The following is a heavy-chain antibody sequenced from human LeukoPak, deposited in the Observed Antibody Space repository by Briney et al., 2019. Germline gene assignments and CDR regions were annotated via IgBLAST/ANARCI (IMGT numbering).Heavy chain of an antibody. Sequence: SGPTLVNPTQTLTLTCTFSGFSLSTSGMCVSWIRQPPEKALEWLARIDWDDDKYYSTSLKTRLTISKDTSKNQVVLTMTNMDPVDTATYYCARIQATIFGVVIDEAFDIWGQGTMVTVSS. CDR2: IDWDDDK. CDR3: ARIQATIFGVVIDEAFDI. J-gene: IGHJ3*02. V-gene: IGHV2-70*11. D-gene: IGHD3-3*01. CDR1: GFSLSTSGMC.